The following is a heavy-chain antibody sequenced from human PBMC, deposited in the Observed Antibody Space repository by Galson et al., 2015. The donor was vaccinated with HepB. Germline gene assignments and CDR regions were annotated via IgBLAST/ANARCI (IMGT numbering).Heavy chain of an antibody. V-gene: IGHV3-21*01. CDR3: ARDRMRATVTYYYYGMDV. J-gene: IGHJ6*02. Sequence: SLRLSCAASGFTFSSYSMNWVRQAPGKGLEWVSSISSSSSYIYYADSVKGRFTISRDNAKNSLYLQMNSLRAEDTAVYYCARDRMRATVTYYYYGMDVWGQGTTVTVSS. CDR2: ISSSSSYI. D-gene: IGHD4-17*01. CDR1: GFTFSSYS.